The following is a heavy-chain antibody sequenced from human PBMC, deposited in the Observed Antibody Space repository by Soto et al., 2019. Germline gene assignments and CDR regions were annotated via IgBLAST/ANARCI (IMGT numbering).Heavy chain of an antibody. D-gene: IGHD3-10*01. CDR1: GFTFSSYS. J-gene: IGHJ4*02. V-gene: IGHV3-21*01. Sequence: PGGSLRLSCAASGFTFSSYSMNWVRQAPGKGLEWVSSISSSSSYIYYADSVKGRFTISRDNAKNSLYLQMNSLRAEDTAVYYCARDLDGSGSGHFDYWGQGTLVTVSS. CDR3: ARDLDGSGSGHFDY. CDR2: ISSSSSYI.